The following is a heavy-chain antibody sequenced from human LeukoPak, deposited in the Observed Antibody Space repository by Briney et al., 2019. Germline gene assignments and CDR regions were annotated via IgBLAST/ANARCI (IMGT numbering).Heavy chain of an antibody. CDR3: ARGGPYDFWSGYFDY. CDR1: GGPFSGYY. CDR2: INHSGST. D-gene: IGHD3-3*01. Sequence: SETLSLTRAVYGGPFSGYYWSWIRQPPGKGLEWIGEINHSGSTNYNPSIKSRVTISVDTSKNQFSLKLSSVTAADTAVYYCARGGPYDFWSGYFDYWGQGTLVTVSS. J-gene: IGHJ4*02. V-gene: IGHV4-34*01.